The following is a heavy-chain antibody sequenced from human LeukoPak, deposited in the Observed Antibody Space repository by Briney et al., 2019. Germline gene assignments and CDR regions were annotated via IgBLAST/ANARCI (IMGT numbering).Heavy chain of an antibody. CDR3: ARGSVTMVRGVISNWFDP. V-gene: IGHV1-69*05. CDR1: GGTFSSYA. Sequence: SVKVSCKASGGTFSSYAISWVRQAPGQGLEWMGGIIPIFGTANYAQKFQGRVTITTDESTSTVYMELSSLRSEGTAVYYCARGSVTMVRGVISNWFDPWGQGTLVTVSS. J-gene: IGHJ5*02. CDR2: IIPIFGTA. D-gene: IGHD3-10*01.